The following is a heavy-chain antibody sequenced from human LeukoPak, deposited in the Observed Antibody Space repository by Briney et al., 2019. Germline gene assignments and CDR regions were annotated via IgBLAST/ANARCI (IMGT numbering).Heavy chain of an antibody. V-gene: IGHV4-34*01. J-gene: IGHJ4*02. D-gene: IGHD3-10*01. CDR1: GGSFSGYY. CDR2: INHGGST. CDR3: ARMSAAGIYFDF. Sequence: PSETLSLTCAVYGGSFSGYYWSWIRQPPGKGLEWIGEINHGGSTNYNPSLKSRVTISVDTSKNQFSLDVNSVTAADTAIYYCARMSAAGIYFDFWGQGPLVTVSS.